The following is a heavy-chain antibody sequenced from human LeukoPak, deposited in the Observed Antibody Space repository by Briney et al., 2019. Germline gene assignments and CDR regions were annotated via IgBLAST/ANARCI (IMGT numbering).Heavy chain of an antibody. CDR2: ISSSSSTI. Sequence: GSLRLSCAASGFTFSNYNMNWVRQAPGKGLEWVSYISSSSSTIYYADSVKGRFTISRDNAKNSLYLQMNSLRAEDTAVYYCARGPYDFWSGPIYYYYFYMDVWGKGTTVTVSS. V-gene: IGHV3-48*01. CDR3: ARGPYDFWSGPIYYYYFYMDV. CDR1: GFTFSNYN. J-gene: IGHJ6*03. D-gene: IGHD3-3*01.